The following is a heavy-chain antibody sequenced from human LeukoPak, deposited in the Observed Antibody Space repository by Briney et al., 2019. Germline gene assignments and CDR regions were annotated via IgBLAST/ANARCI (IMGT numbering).Heavy chain of an antibody. CDR1: GGSITNYY. Sequence: SETLSLTCTVSGGSITNYYWSWIRQPPGKGLEWIGFSYYNGNTNYNPSLKSRVTISVDRSKNQFSLKLRSVIAADTAVYYRARVGWELLGPFDHWGQGTLDTVSS. D-gene: IGHD1-26*01. CDR2: SYYNGNT. CDR3: ARVGWELLGPFDH. J-gene: IGHJ4*02. V-gene: IGHV4-59*01.